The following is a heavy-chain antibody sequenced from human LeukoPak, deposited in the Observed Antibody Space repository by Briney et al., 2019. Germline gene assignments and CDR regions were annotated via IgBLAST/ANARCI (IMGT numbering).Heavy chain of an antibody. Sequence: GGSLRLSCAASGFTFSSYGMHWVRQAPGKGLEWVAVIWYDGSNKYYADSVKGRFTISRDNSKNTLYLQMNSLRAEDTAVYYCAREYDILTGYYTIGGYWGQGTLVTVSS. J-gene: IGHJ4*02. CDR3: AREYDILTGYYTIGGY. CDR1: GFTFSSYG. CDR2: IWYDGSNK. V-gene: IGHV3-33*01. D-gene: IGHD3-9*01.